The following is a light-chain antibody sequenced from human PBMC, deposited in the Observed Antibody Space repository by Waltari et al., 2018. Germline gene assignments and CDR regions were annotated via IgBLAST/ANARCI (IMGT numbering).Light chain of an antibody. V-gene: IGLV3-21*04. CDR1: NIGSNS. CDR2: YDT. J-gene: IGLJ2*01. CDR3: QVWDGSSDHVL. Sequence: SDVLTQPPSVSLAPGKTARITCGENNIGSNSVHWYQQKPGQAPVLVIYYDTDRPAGIPERFSCSNSGSTATLTISRVEAVDEADYYCQVWDGSSDHVLFGGGTKLTVL.